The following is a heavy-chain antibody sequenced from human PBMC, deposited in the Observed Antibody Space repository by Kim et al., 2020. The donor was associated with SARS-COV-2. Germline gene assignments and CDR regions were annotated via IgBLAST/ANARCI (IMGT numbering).Heavy chain of an antibody. CDR1: GFTFSSYG. D-gene: IGHD3-10*01. Sequence: GGSLRLSCAASGFTFSSYGMHWVRQAPGKGLEWVAVISYDGSNKYYADSVKGRFTISRDNSKNTLYLQMNSLRAEDTAVYYCANYYGSGSYGAFDYWGQGTLVTVSS. J-gene: IGHJ4*02. CDR3: ANYYGSGSYGAFDY. CDR2: ISYDGSNK. V-gene: IGHV3-30*18.